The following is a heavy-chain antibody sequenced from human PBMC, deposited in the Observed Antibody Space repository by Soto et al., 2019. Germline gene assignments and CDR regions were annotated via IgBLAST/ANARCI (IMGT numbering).Heavy chain of an antibody. CDR2: INHSGST. CDR3: ARVVGFQRTTVVTSPRRGINWFDP. J-gene: IGHJ5*02. D-gene: IGHD4-17*01. CDR1: GGSISSGGYS. V-gene: IGHV4-30-2*01. Sequence: PSETLSLTCAVSGGSISSGGYSWSWIRQPPGKGLEWIGEINHSGSTNYNPSLKSRVTISVDRSKNQFSLKLSSVTAADTAVYYCARVVGFQRTTVVTSPRRGINWFDPWGQGTLVTVSS.